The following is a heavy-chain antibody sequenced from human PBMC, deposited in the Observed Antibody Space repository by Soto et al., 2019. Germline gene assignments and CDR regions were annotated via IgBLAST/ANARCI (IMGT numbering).Heavy chain of an antibody. D-gene: IGHD3-10*01. J-gene: IGHJ4*02. CDR3: ARVEWFGVGGDY. CDR1: GLTFSSYW. V-gene: IGHV3-7*03. CDR2: IKQDGSEK. Sequence: EVQLVESGGGLVQPGGSLRLSCAASGLTFSSYWMSWVRQAPGKGLEWVANIKQDGSEKYYVDSVKGRFTISRDNAKNSLYLQMNSLIAEDTAVYYCARVEWFGVGGDYWGQGTLVTVSS.